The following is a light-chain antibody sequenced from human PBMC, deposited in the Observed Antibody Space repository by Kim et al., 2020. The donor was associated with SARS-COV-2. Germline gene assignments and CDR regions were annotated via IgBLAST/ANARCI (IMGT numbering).Light chain of an antibody. Sequence: ASVGDRGTITCRASQSISRWLGWYQQKPGKAPKLLMYDASSLESGVPSRFSGSGSGTEFTLTISSLQPDDFATYYCQQSSSLPGTFGQGTKVDIK. CDR2: DAS. J-gene: IGKJ1*01. CDR1: QSISRW. V-gene: IGKV1-5*01. CDR3: QQSSSLPGT.